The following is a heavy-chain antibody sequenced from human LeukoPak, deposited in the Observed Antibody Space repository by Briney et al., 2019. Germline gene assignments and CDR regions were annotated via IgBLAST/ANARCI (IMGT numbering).Heavy chain of an antibody. CDR2: ISSSSSYI. V-gene: IGHV3-21*01. CDR1: GFTFSSYS. J-gene: IGHJ3*02. D-gene: IGHD3-10*01. Sequence: GGSLRLSCAASGFTFSSYSMNWVRQAPGKGLEWVSSISSSSSYIYYADSVKGRFTISRDNAKNSLYLQMNSLRAEDTAVYYCARDKMDAGNAFDIWGQGTMVTVSS. CDR3: ARDKMDAGNAFDI.